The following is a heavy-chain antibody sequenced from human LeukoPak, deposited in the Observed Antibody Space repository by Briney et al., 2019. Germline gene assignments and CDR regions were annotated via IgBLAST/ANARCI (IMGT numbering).Heavy chain of an antibody. V-gene: IGHV3-7*01. CDR2: IKQDGSEK. Sequence: GGSLRLSCAASGFTFSSYWMSWVRQAPGKGLEWVANIKQDGSEKYYVDSVKGRFTISRDNAKNSLYLQMSSMRAEDTAVYYCARDSQYCSGGSCYPSYWGQGTLVTVSS. CDR3: ARDSQYCSGGSCYPSY. D-gene: IGHD2-15*01. CDR1: GFTFSSYW. J-gene: IGHJ4*02.